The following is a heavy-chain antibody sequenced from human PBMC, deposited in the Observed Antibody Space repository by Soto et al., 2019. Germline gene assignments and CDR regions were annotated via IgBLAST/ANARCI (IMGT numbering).Heavy chain of an antibody. D-gene: IGHD3-22*01. V-gene: IGHV3-48*02. CDR3: ARDTYYDSSGYFVNFDY. CDR2: ISSSSSTI. J-gene: IGHJ4*02. CDR1: GFTFSSYS. Sequence: GGSLRLSCAASGFTFSSYSMNWVRQAPGKGLEWVSYISSSSSTIYYADSVKGRFTISRDNAKNSLYLQMNSLRDEDTAVYYCARDTYYDSSGYFVNFDYWGQGTLVPSPQ.